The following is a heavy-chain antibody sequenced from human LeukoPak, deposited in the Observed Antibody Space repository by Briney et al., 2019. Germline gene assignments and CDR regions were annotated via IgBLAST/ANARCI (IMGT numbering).Heavy chain of an antibody. CDR2: IYSGGST. J-gene: IGHJ4*02. V-gene: IGHV3-53*01. Sequence: QAGGSLRLSCAASGFTVSSNYMSWVRQAPGKGLEWVSVIYSGGSTYYADSVKGRFTISRDNSKNTLYLQMNSPRAEDTAVYYCARGEGQRVSPYYYDSSGPLDYWGQGTLVTVSS. CDR1: GFTVSSNY. CDR3: ARGEGQRVSPYYYDSSGPLDY. D-gene: IGHD3-22*01.